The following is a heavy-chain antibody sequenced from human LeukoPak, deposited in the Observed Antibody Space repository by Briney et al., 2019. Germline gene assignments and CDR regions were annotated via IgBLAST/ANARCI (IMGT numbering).Heavy chain of an antibody. CDR1: GFTFTSDA. Sequence: GGSLRLSCVASGFTFTSDAMNWVRQAPGKGLEWVSSTFSRGTTQYADSVKGRFTVSRDTSKNTLYLQMNSLRAEDTAVYYCAIAGDDYGDYAFDYGGQGSLVTVSS. CDR2: TFSRGTT. V-gene: IGHV3-23*01. D-gene: IGHD4-17*01. CDR3: AIAGDDYGDYAFDY. J-gene: IGHJ4*02.